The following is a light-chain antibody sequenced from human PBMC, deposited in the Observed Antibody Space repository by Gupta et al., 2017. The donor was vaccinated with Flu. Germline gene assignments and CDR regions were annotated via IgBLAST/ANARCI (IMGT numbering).Light chain of an antibody. CDR1: SSDIGTYDY. J-gene: IGLJ2*01. V-gene: IGLV2-14*03. CDR2: DVS. CDR3: SSDSATGVLEL. Sequence: QSALTQPASVSGSPCQSINIPCTGTSSDIGTYDYVSCYQQSPGRAPKLMIYDVSNRPSVIADRFSGSKSGNTASMTIAGLQAEDEADYYCSSDSATGVLELFGGGTKVTVL.